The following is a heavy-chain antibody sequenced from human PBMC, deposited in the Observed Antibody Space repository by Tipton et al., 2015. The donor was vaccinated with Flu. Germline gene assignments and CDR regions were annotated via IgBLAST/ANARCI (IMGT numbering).Heavy chain of an antibody. CDR1: GGSISSYY. Sequence: TLSLTCTVSGGSISSYYWSWIRQPPGKGLEWIGYIYYSGSTNYNPSLKRRVTISVDTSKNQFSLKLSSVTAADTAVYYCARVPPYGRKAFDIWGQGTMVTVSS. J-gene: IGHJ3*02. CDR2: IYYSGST. D-gene: IGHD4-17*01. V-gene: IGHV4-59*01. CDR3: ARVPPYGRKAFDI.